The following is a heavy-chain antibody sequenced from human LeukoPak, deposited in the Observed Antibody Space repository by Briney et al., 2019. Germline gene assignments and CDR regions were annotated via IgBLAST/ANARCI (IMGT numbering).Heavy chain of an antibody. J-gene: IGHJ4*02. V-gene: IGHV4-34*01. Sequence: PSETLSLTCAVYGGSFSDYHWTWIRQPPGKGLEWIGEINHSGSNNYNPSLKSRVTISVDTSKHQFSLELSSVTAADTAVYYCARGGGSSGYYFGYWGQGTLVTVSS. CDR1: GGSFSDYH. CDR2: INHSGSN. CDR3: ARGGGSSGYYFGY. D-gene: IGHD3-22*01.